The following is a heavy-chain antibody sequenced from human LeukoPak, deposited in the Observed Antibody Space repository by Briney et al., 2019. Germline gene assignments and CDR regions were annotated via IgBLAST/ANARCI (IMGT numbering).Heavy chain of an antibody. V-gene: IGHV3-7*01. CDR3: ARVNPLMAPGAVDI. Sequence: GGSLRLSCVGSGFMFSNYWMTWVRQAPGKGLAWVANIKQDGSAKYYMDSVKGRFTISRDNAKNSLYLQMNSLGVEDTAVYYCARVNPLMAPGAVDIWGQGTKVAVSS. D-gene: IGHD2-8*01. CDR1: GFMFSNYW. CDR2: IKQDGSAK. J-gene: IGHJ3*02.